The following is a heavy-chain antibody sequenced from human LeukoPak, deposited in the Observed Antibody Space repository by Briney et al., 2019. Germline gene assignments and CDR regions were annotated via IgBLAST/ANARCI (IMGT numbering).Heavy chain of an antibody. CDR1: GFTFSTYS. J-gene: IGHJ4*02. V-gene: IGHV3-21*06. D-gene: IGHD2-15*01. CDR2: ISSNSRYI. CDR3: ARDMAPYCSGGSCYSGHDY. Sequence: GGSLRLSCAASGFTFSTYSMNWVRQAPGKGLEWVSSISSNSRYIYYADSMRGRFTISRDNAKNSLYLQMNSLRAEDTAVYYCARDMAPYCSGGSCYSGHDYWGQGTLVTVSS.